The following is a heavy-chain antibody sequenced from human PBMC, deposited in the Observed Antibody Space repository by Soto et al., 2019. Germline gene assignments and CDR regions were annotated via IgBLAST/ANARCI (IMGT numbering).Heavy chain of an antibody. V-gene: IGHV5-51*01. CDR1: GYSFTSYW. D-gene: IGHD1-1*01. Sequence: GESLNLSCTGSGYSFTSYWMGWVRQMPGKGLEWMGIIYPGDSDTRYSPSFQGQVTISADKSISTAYLQWSSLKASDTAMYYCARQVFPGFAFDIWGQGTMVTVSS. J-gene: IGHJ3*02. CDR3: ARQVFPGFAFDI. CDR2: IYPGDSDT.